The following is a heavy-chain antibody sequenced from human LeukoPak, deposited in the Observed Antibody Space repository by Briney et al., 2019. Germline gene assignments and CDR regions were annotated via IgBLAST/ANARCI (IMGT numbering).Heavy chain of an antibody. V-gene: IGHV1-2*02. CDR3: ARDPDYGGYYYYYMDV. J-gene: IGHJ6*03. D-gene: IGHD4-23*01. Sequence: ASVKVSCKASGYTFTGYYMHWVRQAPGQGLEWMGWINPNSGGTNYAQKFQGRVTMTRDTSISTAYMELSRLRSDDTAVYYCARDPDYGGYYYYYMDVWGKGTTVTVSS. CDR2: INPNSGGT. CDR1: GYTFTGYY.